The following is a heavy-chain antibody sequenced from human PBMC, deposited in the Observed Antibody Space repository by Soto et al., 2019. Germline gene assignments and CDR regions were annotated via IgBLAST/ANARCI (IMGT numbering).Heavy chain of an antibody. D-gene: IGHD3-16*01. CDR3: TRDPVDYPKGEY. J-gene: IGHJ4*02. CDR1: GFTVSNKY. CDR2: IYSDGRT. Sequence: EVQLVESGGGLIQPGGSLRLSCAAYGFTVSNKYFSWVRQAPGKGLEWVSVIYSDGRTFYADSVKGRFTISRDSSKNTLFLQMHSLRVEDTALYYCTRDPVDYPKGEYWGQGTLVTVSS. V-gene: IGHV3-53*01.